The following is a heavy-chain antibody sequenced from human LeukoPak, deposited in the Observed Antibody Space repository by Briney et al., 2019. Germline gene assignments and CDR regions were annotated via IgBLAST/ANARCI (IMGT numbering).Heavy chain of an antibody. Sequence: PGGSLRLSCAASGFTFSSYWMHWVRQAPGKGLVWVSRIDSDGSPTNYADSVQGRFTISRDNAKNTLYLQMNSLRAEDTAVYYCARDSGSGSYSGYWGLGTLVTVSS. CDR3: ARDSGSGSYSGY. V-gene: IGHV3-74*01. CDR2: IDSDGSPT. D-gene: IGHD3-10*01. CDR1: GFTFSSYW. J-gene: IGHJ4*02.